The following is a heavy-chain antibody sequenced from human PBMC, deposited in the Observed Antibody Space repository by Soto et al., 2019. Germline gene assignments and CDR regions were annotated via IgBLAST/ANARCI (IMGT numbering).Heavy chain of an antibody. CDR2: IIPIFGTA. D-gene: IGHD4-17*01. J-gene: IGHJ5*02. CDR1: GGTFSSYA. CDR3: ARDPNYGDYSRFDP. V-gene: IGHV1-69*13. Sequence: GASVKVSCKASGGTFSSYAISWVRQAPGQGLEWMGGIIPIFGTANYAQKFQGRVTITADESTSTAYMELSSLRSEDTAVYYCARDPNYGDYSRFDPWGQGTLVTAPQ.